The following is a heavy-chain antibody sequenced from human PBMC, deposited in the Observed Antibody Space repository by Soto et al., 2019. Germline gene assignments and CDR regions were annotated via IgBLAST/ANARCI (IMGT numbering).Heavy chain of an antibody. CDR1: GGSFSGYS. J-gene: IGHJ4*01. V-gene: IGHV4-34*02. CDR3: AREGGSGWYYYDY. Sequence: QVQLQQWGAGLLKPSETLSLTCAVNGGSFSGYSWTWIRQAPWKGLDWIGEINYTGTTNYSPSLKSRVTLSVDTSKNQFSLELRSVSAADTAVYCCAREGGSGWYYYDYWGHGTLVTVSS. D-gene: IGHD6-19*01. CDR2: INYTGTT.